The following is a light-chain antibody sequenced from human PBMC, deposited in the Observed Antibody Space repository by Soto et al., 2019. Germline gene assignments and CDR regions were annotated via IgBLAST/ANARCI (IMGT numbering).Light chain of an antibody. CDR1: QSISSW. V-gene: IGKV1-5*01. J-gene: IGKJ1*01. Sequence: DIQRTQSPSTMSASLGDRFTITGMASQSISSWLAWYQHKPGKATKFLIYDASTLESGVPSRFSGSGSGTEFTLTISSLQSEDFATYYCQQYYSYPRTVGPGTKVEIK. CDR2: DAS. CDR3: QQYYSYPRT.